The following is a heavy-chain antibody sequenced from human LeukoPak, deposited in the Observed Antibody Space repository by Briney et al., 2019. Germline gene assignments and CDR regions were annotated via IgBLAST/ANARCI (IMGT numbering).Heavy chain of an antibody. CDR2: INRDGGTP. J-gene: IGHJ4*02. CDR1: GFNFSNYW. V-gene: IGHV3-74*01. D-gene: IGHD3-10*01. CDR3: ARDRKSGESSEIDF. Sequence: GGSLRLSCAASGFNFSNYWVHWVRQAPGKGLVWVSRINRDGGTPNYADSVKGRFTVSRDNAKNTLNLQMNSLRAEDTAVYYCARDRKSGESSEIDFWGQGTLVTVSS.